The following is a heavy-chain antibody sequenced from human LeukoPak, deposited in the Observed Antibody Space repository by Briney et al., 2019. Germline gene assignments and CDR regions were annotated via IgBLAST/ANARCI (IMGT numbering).Heavy chain of an antibody. Sequence: KPSQTLSLTCTVSGYSISSGYYWGWIRQPPGKGLGWIGSIYHSGSTYYNPSLKSRVTMSVDTSKNQFSLKLTSVTAADTAVYYCARLDYYDSSGDNWGQGTLVTVSS. CDR3: ARLDYYDSSGDN. CDR1: GYSISSGYY. J-gene: IGHJ4*02. D-gene: IGHD3-22*01. CDR2: IYHSGST. V-gene: IGHV4-38-2*02.